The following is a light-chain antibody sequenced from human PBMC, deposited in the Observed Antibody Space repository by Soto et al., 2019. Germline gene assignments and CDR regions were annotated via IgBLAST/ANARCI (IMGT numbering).Light chain of an antibody. J-gene: IGKJ4*01. V-gene: IGKV3-15*01. CDR3: QQYDNWPLT. Sequence: EIVLPQSPGTLSLSPVERATLSCMASETVSSNLAWYQQKLGQAPRLLIYGASTRATGIPARFSGSGSGTEFTLTISSLQSEDFAVYYCQQYDNWPLTFGGGTKVDIK. CDR1: ETVSSN. CDR2: GAS.